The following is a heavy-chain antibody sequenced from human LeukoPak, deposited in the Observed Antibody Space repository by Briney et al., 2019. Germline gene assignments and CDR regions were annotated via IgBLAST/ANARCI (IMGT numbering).Heavy chain of an antibody. J-gene: IGHJ4*02. CDR3: ARASDWKALYYFDY. CDR1: GFTFSSYA. Sequence: PGGSLRLSCAASGFTFSSYAMHWVRQAPGKGLEWVAVTSYDGSNKYYADSVKGRFTISRDNYKNTMYLQMQRLRAEATDVYYCARASDWKALYYFDYWGQGTLVTVSS. CDR2: TSYDGSNK. D-gene: IGHD1-1*01. V-gene: IGHV3-30-3*01.